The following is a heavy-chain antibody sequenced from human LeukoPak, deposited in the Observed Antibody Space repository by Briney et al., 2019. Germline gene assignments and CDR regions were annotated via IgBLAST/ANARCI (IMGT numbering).Heavy chain of an antibody. CDR2: ISWSGGGI. CDR1: GVTFDDYA. D-gene: IGHD5-12*01. V-gene: IGHV3-9*01. Sequence: PGGSLRLSCAASGVTFDDYARHWVRQAPGRGLQWGSGISWSGGGIGYADSVKGRFTISRDNGQSSLYLQMTSLRPADTAFYYCAKGQYRGYDSQPDYWGQGTLVTVSS. J-gene: IGHJ4*02. CDR3: AKGQYRGYDSQPDY.